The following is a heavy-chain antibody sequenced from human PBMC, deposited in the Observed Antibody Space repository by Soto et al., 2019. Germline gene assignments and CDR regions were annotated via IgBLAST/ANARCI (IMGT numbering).Heavy chain of an antibody. D-gene: IGHD2-2*02. CDR3: ATHGGVAI. CDR1: GFTFSTSG. J-gene: IGHJ3*01. CDR2: ISGSGDYT. V-gene: IGHV3-23*01. Sequence: EVQLLESGGGLVQPGGSLRLSCAASGFTFSTSGMSWVRQAPGKGLEWVSSISGSGDYTNYADSVKGRFTISRDNSKNTLYLQINSLTAEDTTVYYSATHGGVAIGGQGTMVAVSS.